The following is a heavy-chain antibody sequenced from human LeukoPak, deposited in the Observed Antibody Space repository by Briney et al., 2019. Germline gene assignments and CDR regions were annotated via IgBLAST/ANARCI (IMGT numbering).Heavy chain of an antibody. CDR2: INPNSGGT. D-gene: IGHD4-17*01. V-gene: IGHV1-2*02. CDR1: GYTFTGYY. J-gene: IGHJ5*02. CDR3: ARDSSVTTPFASNWFDP. Sequence: GASVKVSCKASGYTFTGYYMHWVRQAPGQGLEWMGWINPNSGGTNYAQKFQGRVTMTRDTSISTAYMELSRLRSDDTAVYYCARDSSVTTPFASNWFDPWGQGTLVTVSS.